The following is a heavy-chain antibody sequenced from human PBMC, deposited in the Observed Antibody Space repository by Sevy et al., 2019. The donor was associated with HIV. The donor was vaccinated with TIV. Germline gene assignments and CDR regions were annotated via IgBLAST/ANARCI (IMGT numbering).Heavy chain of an antibody. CDR3: ARDKGQGWFDP. V-gene: IGHV3-7*01. CDR2: IKQDGSEK. Sequence: GGSLKISCAASGFTFSNYWMSWVRQAPGKGLEWVANIKQDGSEKYYVDSVKGRFTISRDNAKNSLYLQMNSLRAGDTAMYYCARDKGQGWFDPWGQGTLVTVSS. J-gene: IGHJ5*02. CDR1: GFTFSNYW.